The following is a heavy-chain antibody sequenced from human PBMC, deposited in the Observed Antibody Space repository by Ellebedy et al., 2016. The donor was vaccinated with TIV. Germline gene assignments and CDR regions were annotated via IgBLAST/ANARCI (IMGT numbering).Heavy chain of an antibody. CDR1: GYSFTSYW. CDR3: ARFSGSFGGFDY. J-gene: IGHJ4*02. D-gene: IGHD1-26*01. V-gene: IGHV5-10-1*01. Sequence: PGGSLRLSCTGSGYSFTSYWITWVRQKSGKGLESMGRIDPGDSYTSYSPSFQGHVTISADKSSSPAYLQWSSLKASDTALYYCARFSGSFGGFDYWGQGTLVTVSS. CDR2: IDPGDSYT.